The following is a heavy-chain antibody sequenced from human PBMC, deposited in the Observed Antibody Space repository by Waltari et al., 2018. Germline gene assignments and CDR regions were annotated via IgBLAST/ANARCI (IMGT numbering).Heavy chain of an antibody. Sequence: YMSWIRQAPGKGLEWVSYISSSGSTIYYADSVKGRFTISRDNAKNSLYLQMNSLRAEDTAVYYCACVPYGSGSYYNPPTPTPLDYWGQGTLVTVSS. CDR1: Y. D-gene: IGHD3-10*01. CDR2: ISSSGSTI. CDR3: ACVPYGSGSYYNPPTPTPLDY. V-gene: IGHV3-11*01. J-gene: IGHJ4*02.